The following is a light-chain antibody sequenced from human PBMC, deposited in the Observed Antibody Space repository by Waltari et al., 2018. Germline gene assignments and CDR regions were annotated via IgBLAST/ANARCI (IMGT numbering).Light chain of an antibody. CDR1: SRDVGGYNY. Sequence: QSALTQPASVSGSPGQSITISCTGTSRDVGGYNYVSWYQQHPGKAPKLMIYDVNNRRSGVSNRFSGSKSDDTASLTISGLQAEDEADYYCSSYTSSRTRVFGGGTKLTVL. CDR3: SSYTSSRTRV. J-gene: IGLJ3*02. V-gene: IGLV2-14*01. CDR2: DVN.